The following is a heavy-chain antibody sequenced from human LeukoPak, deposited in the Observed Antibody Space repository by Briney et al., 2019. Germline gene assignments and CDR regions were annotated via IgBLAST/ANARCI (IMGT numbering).Heavy chain of an antibody. V-gene: IGHV4-4*07. CDR1: GGSISSYY. CDR2: IYTSGST. J-gene: IGHJ5*02. Sequence: SETLSLTCTVSGGSISSYYWSWIRQPAGKGLEWIGRIYTSGSTNYNPSLKSRVTMSVDTSKNQFSLKLSSVTAADTAVYYCARDADIVVVPASEGFDPWGQGTLVTVSS. D-gene: IGHD2-2*01. CDR3: ARDADIVVVPASEGFDP.